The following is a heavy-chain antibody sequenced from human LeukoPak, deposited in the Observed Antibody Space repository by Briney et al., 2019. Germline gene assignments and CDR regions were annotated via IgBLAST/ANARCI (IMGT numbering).Heavy chain of an antibody. V-gene: IGHV3-7*01. CDR3: ARESVRRISMRSKGFFDN. Sequence: GGSLRLSCAASGFVYSAFWMSWVRQAPGKGLEWVANIKQDGSEKYYEDSVKGRFTISRDNARNTLFLQMDSLRAEDTAVYYCARESVRRISMRSKGFFDNWGRGTRVTVSS. D-gene: IGHD3-22*01. J-gene: IGHJ4*02. CDR1: GFVYSAFW. CDR2: IKQDGSEK.